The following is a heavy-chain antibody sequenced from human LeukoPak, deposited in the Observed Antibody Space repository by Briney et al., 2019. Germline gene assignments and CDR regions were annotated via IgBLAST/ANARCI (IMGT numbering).Heavy chain of an antibody. CDR3: ARVMTHSSSWYYFDY. CDR2: ISSSSSYT. J-gene: IGHJ4*02. V-gene: IGHV3-11*06. Sequence: GGSLRLSCAASGFTFSDYYMSRIRQAPGKGLEWVSYISSSSSYTNYADSVKGRFTISRDNAKNSLYLQMNSLRAEDTAVYYCARVMTHSSSWYYFDYWGQGTLVTVSS. D-gene: IGHD6-13*01. CDR1: GFTFSDYY.